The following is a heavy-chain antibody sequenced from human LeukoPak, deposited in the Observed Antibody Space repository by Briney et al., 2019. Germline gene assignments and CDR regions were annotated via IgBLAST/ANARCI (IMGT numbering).Heavy chain of an antibody. V-gene: IGHV1-2*02. CDR3: ARGRRITIFGVVIRANWFDP. Sequence: ASVEVSCKASGYTFTGYYMHWVRQAPGQGLEWMGWINPNSGGTNYAQKFQGRVTMTRDTSISTAYMELSRLRSDDTAVYYCARGRRITIFGVVIRANWFDPWGQGTLVTVSS. CDR2: INPNSGGT. J-gene: IGHJ5*02. D-gene: IGHD3-3*01. CDR1: GYTFTGYY.